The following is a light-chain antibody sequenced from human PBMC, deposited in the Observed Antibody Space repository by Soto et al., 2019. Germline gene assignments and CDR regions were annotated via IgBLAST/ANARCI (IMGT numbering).Light chain of an antibody. CDR1: KTITTS. Sequence: DIQMTQSPSTLSASVGDRVTITSRASKTITTSLAWYQQKPGKAPKLLIYKASSLESGVPSRFSGSGSGTEFTLTISSLQPDDFATYYCQQYDSYSLRTFGQGTKVEI. J-gene: IGKJ1*01. V-gene: IGKV1-5*03. CDR2: KAS. CDR3: QQYDSYSLRT.